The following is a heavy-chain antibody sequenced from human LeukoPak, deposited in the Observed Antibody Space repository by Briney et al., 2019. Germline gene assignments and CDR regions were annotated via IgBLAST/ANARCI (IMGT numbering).Heavy chain of an antibody. Sequence: GGSLRLSGAASGFTFDDYAMHWVRQAPGKGLEWVSGISWNSGSIGYADSVKGRFTISRDNAKNSLYLQMNSLRAEDTALYYCAKDRERSYHYGSGSYYKGPYWFDPWGQGTLVTVSS. V-gene: IGHV3-9*01. CDR3: AKDRERSYHYGSGSYYKGPYWFDP. CDR1: GFTFDDYA. D-gene: IGHD3-10*01. J-gene: IGHJ5*02. CDR2: ISWNSGSI.